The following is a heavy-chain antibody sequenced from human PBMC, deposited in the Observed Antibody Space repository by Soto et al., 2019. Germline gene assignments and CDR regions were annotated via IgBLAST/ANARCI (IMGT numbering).Heavy chain of an antibody. D-gene: IGHD3-22*01. J-gene: IGHJ5*02. Sequence: QVQLQESGPGLVKPSQTLSLTCTVSGGSISSGGYYWSWIRQHPGKGLEWIGYIYYSGSTYYNPSFMSRVTIAVDTSKNQVSLKLSSVTAADTAVYYCARVDMIVDNNWFDPWGHGTLVTVSS. V-gene: IGHV4-31*02. CDR2: IYYSGST. CDR1: GGSISSGGYY. CDR3: ARVDMIVDNNWFDP.